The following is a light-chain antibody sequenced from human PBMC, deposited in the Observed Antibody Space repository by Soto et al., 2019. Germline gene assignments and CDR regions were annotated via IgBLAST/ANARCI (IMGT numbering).Light chain of an antibody. CDR2: WAS. V-gene: IGKV4-1*01. CDR1: QTILYSSNNKND. CDR3: EQYHNTTYT. J-gene: IGKJ2*01. Sequence: DIVMTQSPDSLAVSLGERATINCKSSQTILYSSNNKNDLAWYQQRPGQPPKLLIYWASTRESGVPDRFSGSGSGTDFTLTISSLQAEDVAVYYCEQYHNTTYTFGQGTKLEIK.